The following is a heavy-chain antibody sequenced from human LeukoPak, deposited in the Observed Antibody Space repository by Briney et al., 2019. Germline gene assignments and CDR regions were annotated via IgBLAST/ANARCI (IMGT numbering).Heavy chain of an antibody. CDR1: GFTFSSYA. J-gene: IGHJ4*02. V-gene: IGHV3-23*01. Sequence: GGSLRLSCAASGFTFSSYAMSWVRQAPGKGLERVSAISGSGGSIYCADSVKGRFTISRDNSKNTLYLQMNSLRAEDTAVYYCAKYYDILTGYPSGAFDYWGQGTLVTVSS. D-gene: IGHD3-9*01. CDR2: ISGSGGSI. CDR3: AKYYDILTGYPSGAFDY.